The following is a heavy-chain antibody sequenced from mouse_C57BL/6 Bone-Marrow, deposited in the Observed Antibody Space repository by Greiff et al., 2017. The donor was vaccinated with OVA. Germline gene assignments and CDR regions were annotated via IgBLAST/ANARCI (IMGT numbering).Heavy chain of an antibody. Sequence: EVKLQESGGGLVKPGGSLKLSCAASGFTFSDYGMHWVRQAPEKGLEWVAYISSGSSTIYYADTVKGRFTISRHNAKNTLFLQMTRLRSEDTAMYYCARYYYGYDAYFDVWGTGTTVTVSS. V-gene: IGHV5-17*01. J-gene: IGHJ1*03. CDR2: ISSGSSTI. CDR3: ARYYYGYDAYFDV. D-gene: IGHD2-2*01. CDR1: GFTFSDYG.